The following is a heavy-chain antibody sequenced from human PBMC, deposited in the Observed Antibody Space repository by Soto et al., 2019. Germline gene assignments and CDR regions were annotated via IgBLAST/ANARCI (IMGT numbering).Heavy chain of an antibody. CDR2: ISWDGGST. J-gene: IGHJ6*02. CDR1: GFTFDDYT. V-gene: IGHV3-43*01. D-gene: IGHD6-6*01. CDR3: AKDIKSSARPVNYYYYYGMDV. Sequence: GGSLRLSCAASGFTFDDYTMHWVRQAPGKGLEWVSLISWDGGSTYYADSVKGRFTISRDNSKNSLYLQMNSLRTEDTALYYCAKDIKSSARPVNYYYYYGMDVWGQGTTVTVSS.